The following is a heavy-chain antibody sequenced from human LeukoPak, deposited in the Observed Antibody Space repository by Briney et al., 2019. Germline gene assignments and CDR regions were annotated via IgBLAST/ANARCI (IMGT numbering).Heavy chain of an antibody. CDR3: ASYSSASYWYFDL. D-gene: IGHD6-13*01. V-gene: IGHV4-39*07. J-gene: IGHJ2*01. CDR2: IHFSGPT. Sequence: SETLSLTCTVSGASINSSRYYWGWIRQPPGKGLEWVASIHFSGPTYYNPSLKSRITMSVDTSKNQFSLKLSSVTAADTAVYYCASYSSASYWYFDLWGRGTLVTVSS. CDR1: GASINSSRYY.